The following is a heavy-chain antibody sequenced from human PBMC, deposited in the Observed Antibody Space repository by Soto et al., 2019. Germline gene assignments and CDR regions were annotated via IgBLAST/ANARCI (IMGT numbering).Heavy chain of an antibody. J-gene: IGHJ6*02. CDR1: GGSISSGDYY. V-gene: IGHV4-30-4*01. CDR3: ARVRRGYSYGPYYYYGMDV. CDR2: IYYSGST. D-gene: IGHD5-18*01. Sequence: SETLSLTCTVSGGSISSGDYYWSWIRQPPGKGLEWIGYIYYSGSTYYNPSLKSRVTISVDTSKNQFSLKLSSVTAADTAVYYCARVRRGYSYGPYYYYGMDVWGQGTTVTVS.